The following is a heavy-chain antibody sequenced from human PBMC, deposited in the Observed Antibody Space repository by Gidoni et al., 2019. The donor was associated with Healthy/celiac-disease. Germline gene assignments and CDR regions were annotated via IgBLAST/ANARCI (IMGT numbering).Heavy chain of an antibody. J-gene: IGHJ4*02. Sequence: QVQLVASGGGVVQPGRSLRLSCAASAFTSSRYGMRWVRQAPGKGLGWVAVIWYDGSNKYYADSVKGRFTISRDNSKNTLYLQMNSLRAEDTAVYYCARDRGAAAGVFDYWGQGTLVTVSS. V-gene: IGHV3-33*01. CDR2: IWYDGSNK. D-gene: IGHD6-13*01. CDR1: AFTSSRYG. CDR3: ARDRGAAAGVFDY.